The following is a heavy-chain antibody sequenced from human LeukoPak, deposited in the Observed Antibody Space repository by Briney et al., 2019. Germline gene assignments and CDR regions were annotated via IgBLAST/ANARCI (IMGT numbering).Heavy chain of an antibody. J-gene: IGHJ4*02. CDR3: ARVSGTFGELY. Sequence: GSLRLSCAASGFPFSSYSMNWVRPAPGKGLEWVSSISTSSSYIYYADSVKGRFTISRDNAKNSLYLQMNSLRAEDTAVYYCARVSGTFGELYWGQGTLVTVSS. CDR2: ISTSSSYI. V-gene: IGHV3-21*01. CDR1: GFPFSSYS. D-gene: IGHD3-10*01.